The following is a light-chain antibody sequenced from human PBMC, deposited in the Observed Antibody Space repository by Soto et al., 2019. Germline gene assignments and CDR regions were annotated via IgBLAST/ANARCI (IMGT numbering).Light chain of an antibody. Sequence: EIVMTQSPVTLSVSPGERATLSCRASQTIKSDLAWYQQKPGQAPRLLIRSASTRAAGIPDRFSGSGSGTEFTHTISSLQSGDFGVYYCHQYNDWPGTFGQGTKVEVK. V-gene: IGKV3-15*01. CDR3: HQYNDWPGT. CDR1: QTIKSD. J-gene: IGKJ1*01. CDR2: SAS.